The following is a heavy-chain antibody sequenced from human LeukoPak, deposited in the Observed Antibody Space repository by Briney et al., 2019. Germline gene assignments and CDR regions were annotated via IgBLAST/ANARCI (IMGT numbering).Heavy chain of an antibody. CDR2: IYYSGST. CDR3: ARGLYYYGSGSYYQNYYYYMDV. J-gene: IGHJ6*03. CDR1: GGSISSYY. V-gene: IGHV4-59*01. D-gene: IGHD3-10*01. Sequence: KASETLSLTCTVSGGSISSYYWSWIRQPPGKGLEWIGYIYYSGSTNYNPSLKSRVTISVDTSKNQFSLKLSSVTAADTAVYYCARGLYYYGSGSYYQNYYYYMDVWGKGTTVTISS.